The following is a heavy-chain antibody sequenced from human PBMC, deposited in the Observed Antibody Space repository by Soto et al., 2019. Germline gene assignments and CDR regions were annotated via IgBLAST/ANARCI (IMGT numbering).Heavy chain of an antibody. Sequence: PSENLSLTWTVSCGSISTYYWNWIRQSPGKGLEWIGYIYRTGCTHYNPSLTSRVAISLDTSXNKFSLKLNSVPAADTAVYFYARQIGDDSFAIWGQGTMVTVSS. J-gene: IGHJ3*02. V-gene: IGHV4-59*01. CDR3: ARQIGDDSFAI. D-gene: IGHD3-3*01. CDR1: CGSISTYY. CDR2: IYRTGCT.